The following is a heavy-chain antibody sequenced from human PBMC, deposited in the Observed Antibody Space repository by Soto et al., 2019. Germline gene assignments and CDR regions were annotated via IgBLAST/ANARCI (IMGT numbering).Heavy chain of an antibody. CDR2: ISAYNGNT. Sequence: ASVRVSCKAAGYNYTSYGSSWVRKAPGQGLEWMGWISAYNGNTNYAQKLQGRVTMTTDTSTSTAYMELRSLRSDDTAVYYCARTSIGSSSWYWFDPWGQGTLVTVSS. D-gene: IGHD6-13*01. V-gene: IGHV1-18*01. CDR3: ARTSIGSSSWYWFDP. J-gene: IGHJ5*02. CDR1: GYNYTSYG.